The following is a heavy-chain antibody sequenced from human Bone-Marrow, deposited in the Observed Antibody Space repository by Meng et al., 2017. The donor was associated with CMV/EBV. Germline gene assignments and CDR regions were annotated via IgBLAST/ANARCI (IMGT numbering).Heavy chain of an antibody. CDR2: IYYRGNT. CDR3: ARGSQHYDILTGDSNPEYFQH. D-gene: IGHD3-9*01. J-gene: IGHJ1*01. CDR1: GGSISSSSYY. Sequence: SETLSLSCAVSGGSISSSSYYWGWIRQPPGKGLEWIGSIYYRGNTYYKPSLKSRVTITVDRSKNQFALKMSSVSAADTAVYYCARGSQHYDILTGDSNPEYFQHWGQGPLVTGSS. V-gene: IGHV4-39*01.